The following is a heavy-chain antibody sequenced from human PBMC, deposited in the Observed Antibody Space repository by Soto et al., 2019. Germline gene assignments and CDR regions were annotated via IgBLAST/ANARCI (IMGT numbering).Heavy chain of an antibody. CDR2: ISGSGGST. CDR1: GFTFSSYA. Sequence: PGGSLRLSCAASGFTFSSYAMSWVRQAPGKGLEWVSAISGSGGSTYYADSVKGRFTASRDNSKNTLYLQMNSLRAEDTAVYYCAKAGAAATKGRVRTTNYYYYYMDVWGKGTTVTVS. J-gene: IGHJ6*03. CDR3: AKAGAAATKGRVRTTNYYYYYMDV. D-gene: IGHD1-1*01. V-gene: IGHV3-23*01.